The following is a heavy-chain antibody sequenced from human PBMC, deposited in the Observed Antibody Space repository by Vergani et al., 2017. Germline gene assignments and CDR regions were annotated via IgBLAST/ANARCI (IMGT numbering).Heavy chain of an antibody. CDR3: ARGEGMATITY. Sequence: VQLVESGGGVVQPGRSLRLSCAASGFTFSSYGMHWVRQAPGKRLEWVAVIWYDGSNKYYADSVKGRFTISRDNSKNTLYLQMNSLRAEDTAVYYCARGEGMATITYWGQGTLVTVSS. V-gene: IGHV3-33*01. CDR2: IWYDGSNK. J-gene: IGHJ4*02. CDR1: GFTFSSYG. D-gene: IGHD5-24*01.